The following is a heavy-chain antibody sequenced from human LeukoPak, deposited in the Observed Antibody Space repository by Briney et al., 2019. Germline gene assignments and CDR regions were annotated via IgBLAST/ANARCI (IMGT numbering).Heavy chain of an antibody. CDR3: ATTRGYNYGGTIDH. J-gene: IGHJ4*02. CDR2: INQEGGEQ. V-gene: IGHV3-7*03. D-gene: IGHD5-18*01. CDR1: GVSLSSSW. Sequence: GGALRLSCTVSGVSLSSSWMSWVREAPGKGLEWVANINQEGGEQYYVDSVKGRFIISRDNTRNSLYLQMTSLRGEDTAVYYCATTRGYNYGGTIDHGGQGTLVTVSS.